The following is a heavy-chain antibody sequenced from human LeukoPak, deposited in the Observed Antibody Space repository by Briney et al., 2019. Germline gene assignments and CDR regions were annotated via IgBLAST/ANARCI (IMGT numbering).Heavy chain of an antibody. J-gene: IGHJ1*01. CDR1: GFIFRNYP. CDR3: ARSLDDFWSGYPEYFQH. V-gene: IGHV3-30*04. Sequence: PGGSLRLSCVGSGFIFRNYPMYWVRQAPGKGLEWVAVISYDGNTQYYADSVKGRFTISRDNAKNSLYLQMNSLRAEDTAVYYCARSLDDFWSGYPEYFQHWGQGTLVTVSS. D-gene: IGHD3-3*01. CDR2: ISYDGNTQ.